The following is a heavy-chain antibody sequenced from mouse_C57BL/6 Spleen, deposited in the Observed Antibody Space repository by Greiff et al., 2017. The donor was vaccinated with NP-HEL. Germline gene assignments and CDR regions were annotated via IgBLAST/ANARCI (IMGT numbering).Heavy chain of an antibody. CDR1: GFTFSSYG. CDR2: ISSGGSYT. J-gene: IGHJ3*01. CDR3: ARQEGQEYSSWFAY. D-gene: IGHD2-12*01. Sequence: EVKVVESGGDLVKPGGSLKLSCAASGFTFSSYGMSWVRQTPDKRLEWVATISSGGSYTYYPDSVKGRFTISRDNAKNTLYLQMSSLKSEDTAMYYCARQEGQEYSSWFAYWGQGTLVTVSA. V-gene: IGHV5-6*01.